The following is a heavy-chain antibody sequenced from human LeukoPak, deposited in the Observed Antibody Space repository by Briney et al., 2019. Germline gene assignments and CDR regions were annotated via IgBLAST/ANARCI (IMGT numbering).Heavy chain of an antibody. V-gene: IGHV3-53*04. D-gene: IGHD5-12*01. CDR1: GFTVITIY. J-gene: IGHJ4*02. Sequence: GGSLRLSGSASGFTVITIYMSWVPQAPGKGLECVSVIYTGGNTYYADSVKGRFTISRHNSENKIYLQMDSLRPEDTAVYYCARGGYNGHDPYYFDSWGQGSLVTVSS. CDR3: ARGGYNGHDPYYFDS. CDR2: IYTGGNT.